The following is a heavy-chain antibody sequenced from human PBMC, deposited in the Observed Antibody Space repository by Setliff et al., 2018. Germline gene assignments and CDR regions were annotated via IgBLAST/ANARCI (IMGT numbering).Heavy chain of an antibody. CDR3: ASDPSYASSLYYYLEV. D-gene: IGHD6-13*01. CDR2: ISASSANI. V-gene: IGHV3-48*01. Sequence: GGSLRLSCAASGFTFSRYAMNWVRQTPGKGLEWVSYISASSANIQYADSVRGRFTVSRDNARNSLYLQMNSLRGDDAAVYYCASDPSYASSLYYYLEVWGKGTTGTSP. CDR1: GFTFSRYA. J-gene: IGHJ6*03.